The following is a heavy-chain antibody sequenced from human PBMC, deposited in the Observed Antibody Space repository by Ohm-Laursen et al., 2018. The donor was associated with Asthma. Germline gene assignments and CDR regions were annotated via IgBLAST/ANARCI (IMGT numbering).Heavy chain of an antibody. J-gene: IGHJ4*02. CDR3: ARDSSEVSWGHHLFDS. D-gene: IGHD3-16*01. CDR2: IFYSGST. Sequence: SDTLSLTCYVSGGSITNYYWSWIRQPPGKGLEWIGNIFYSGSTNYNPSLKSRVTISVGTSKNEFSLRLSSLTAADTAVYYCARDSSEVSWGHHLFDSWGQGTLVTVSS. V-gene: IGHV4-59*01. CDR1: GGSITNYY.